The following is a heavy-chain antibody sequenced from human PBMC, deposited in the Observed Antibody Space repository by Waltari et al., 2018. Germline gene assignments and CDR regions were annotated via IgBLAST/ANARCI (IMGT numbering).Heavy chain of an antibody. D-gene: IGHD4-17*01. J-gene: IGHJ4*02. CDR1: GYSINSGFY. CDR3: VARPTVTNSRYFDS. V-gene: IGHV4-38-2*01. Sequence: QVQLQESGPGLVKPSETLSLTCGVSGYSINSGFYWAWVRGPPGKGLGGCGGVYYGGTTSFNSPLNSRATISKDASENQFSLRLRFVTAADTAVYFCVARPTVTNSRYFDSWGQGILVIVSS. CDR2: VYYGGTT.